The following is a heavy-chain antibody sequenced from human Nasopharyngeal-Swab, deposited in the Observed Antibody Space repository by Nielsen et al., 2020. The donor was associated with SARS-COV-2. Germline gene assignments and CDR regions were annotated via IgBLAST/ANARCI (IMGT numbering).Heavy chain of an antibody. Sequence: GGSLRLSCAASGFTFSWHWMHWVRQAPGKGLVWVSSINTDGSNTKYADSVKGRFTISRDNAKNTLYLQMNSLRAEDTAGYYCSRGGMGTGLDYWGQGILVTVSS. V-gene: IGHV3-74*01. D-gene: IGHD1-14*01. J-gene: IGHJ4*02. CDR2: INTDGSNT. CDR3: SRGGMGTGLDY. CDR1: GFTFSWHW.